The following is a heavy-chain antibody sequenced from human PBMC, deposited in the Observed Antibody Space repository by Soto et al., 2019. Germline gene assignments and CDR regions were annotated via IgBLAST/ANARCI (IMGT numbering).Heavy chain of an antibody. CDR1: GFTFSSYG. D-gene: IGHD3-10*01. CDR2: IWYDGSNK. CDR3: ARDPAFGGEIFYYYYGMDV. Sequence: GGSLRLSCAASGFTFSSYGMHWVRQAPGKGLEWVAVIWYDGSNKYYADSVKGRFTISRDNSKNTLYLQMNSLRAEDTAVYYCARDPAFGGEIFYYYYGMDVWGQGTTVTVSS. J-gene: IGHJ6*02. V-gene: IGHV3-33*01.